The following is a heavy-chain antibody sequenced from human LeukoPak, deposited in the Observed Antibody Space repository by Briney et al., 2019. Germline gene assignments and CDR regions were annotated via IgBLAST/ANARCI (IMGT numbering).Heavy chain of an antibody. V-gene: IGHV4-34*01. Sequence: SETLSLTCAVYGGSSSGYSWTWIRQPPGKGLEWIGEIDHTGSTNYNASLTSRVTISADTSQNQFSLRLSSVTAADTAVYYCARVYVTVVRGSWLDPWGQGTLVTVSS. CDR1: GGSSSGYS. CDR3: ARVYVTVVRGSWLDP. CDR2: IDHTGST. J-gene: IGHJ5*02. D-gene: IGHD3-10*01.